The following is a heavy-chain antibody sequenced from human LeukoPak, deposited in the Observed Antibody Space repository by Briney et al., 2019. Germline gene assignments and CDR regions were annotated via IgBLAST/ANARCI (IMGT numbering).Heavy chain of an antibody. CDR1: GFTFSSYE. D-gene: IGHD2-2*01. J-gene: IGHJ2*01. CDR3: ARIPLVSWWYFDL. V-gene: IGHV3-48*03. CDR2: ISSSGSTI. Sequence: GGSLRLSCAASGFTFSSYEMNWVRQAPGKGLEWVSYISSSGSTIYYADSAKGRFTISRDNAKNSLYLQMNSLRAEDTAVYYCARIPLVSWWYFDLWGRGTLVTVSS.